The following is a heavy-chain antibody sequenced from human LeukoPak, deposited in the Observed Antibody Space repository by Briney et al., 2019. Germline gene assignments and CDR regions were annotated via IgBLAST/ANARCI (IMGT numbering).Heavy chain of an antibody. Sequence: ASVRVSCKVSGYTLTELSMHWVRQAPGKGLEWMGGFDPEDGETIYAQKFQGRVTMTEDTSTDTAYMELSSLRSEDTAVYYCATAGYCSSTSCFTFDYWGQGTLVTVSS. CDR3: ATAGYCSSTSCFTFDY. J-gene: IGHJ4*02. CDR2: FDPEDGET. V-gene: IGHV1-24*01. D-gene: IGHD2-2*02. CDR1: GYTLTELS.